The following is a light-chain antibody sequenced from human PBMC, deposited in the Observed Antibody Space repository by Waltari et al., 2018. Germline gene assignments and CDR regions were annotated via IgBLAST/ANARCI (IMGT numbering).Light chain of an antibody. CDR3: CSYAGRYTSV. CDR2: DVD. CDR1: NSDVVAYNY. Sequence: QSALTQPRSVSGSPGQSLTLSCTGTNSDVVAYNYVSWYQQRPGKAPKLVLYDVDKRPSGVPDRFSGSKAGNTASLTISGLQADDEADYYCCSYAGRYTSVFGGGTKVTVL. J-gene: IGLJ2*01. V-gene: IGLV2-11*01.